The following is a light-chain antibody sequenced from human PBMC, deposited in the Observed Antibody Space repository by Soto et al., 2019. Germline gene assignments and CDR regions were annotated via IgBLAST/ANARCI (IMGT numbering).Light chain of an antibody. CDR2: GAS. V-gene: IGKV3-20*01. CDR1: QSVSSSY. CDR3: QQYGSSLTWT. J-gene: IGKJ1*01. Sequence: EIVLTQSPGTLSLSPGERATLSCRASQSVSSSYLAWYQKKPGQAPRLLIYGASSRATDIPDRFSGSGSGTDFTLTISRLEPEDFAVYYCQQYGSSLTWTFGQGTKVEIQ.